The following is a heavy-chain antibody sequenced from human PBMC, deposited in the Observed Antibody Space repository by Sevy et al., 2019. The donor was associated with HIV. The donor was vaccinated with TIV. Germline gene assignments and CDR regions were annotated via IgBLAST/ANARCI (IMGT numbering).Heavy chain of an antibody. V-gene: IGHV3-15*01. CDR3: TTDPYFGTVTDKYY. Sequence: GGSLRLSCAASAFTFSNAWMSWVRQAPGKGPEWVGRIKSKTDGGTTDYAAPVKGRFTISRDDSKNTLYLQMNSLKTEDTAVYYCTTDPYFGTVTDKYYWGQGTLVTVSS. J-gene: IGHJ4*02. CDR2: IKSKTDGGTT. CDR1: AFTFSNAW. D-gene: IGHD4-17*01.